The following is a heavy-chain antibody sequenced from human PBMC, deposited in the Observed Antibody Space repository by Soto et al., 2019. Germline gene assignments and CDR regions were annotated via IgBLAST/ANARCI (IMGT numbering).Heavy chain of an antibody. J-gene: IGHJ4*02. CDR2: ISGSGGST. CDR1: GFNFGSYA. D-gene: IGHD3-9*01. CDR3: AKRNVDWLFSESWNWSFDY. V-gene: IGHV3-23*01. Sequence: GGPMRLSYAASGFNFGSYAMRWVLQEPGKGLEWVSAISGSGGSTYYADSVKGRFTISRDNSKNTLYLQMNSLRAEDTAVYYCAKRNVDWLFSESWNWSFDYWGQGTLVTV.